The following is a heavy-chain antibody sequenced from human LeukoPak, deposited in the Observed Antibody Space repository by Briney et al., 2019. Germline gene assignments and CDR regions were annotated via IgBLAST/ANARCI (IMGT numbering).Heavy chain of an antibody. J-gene: IGHJ5*02. CDR3: AREGRQYSYGYVEALS. CDR2: IIPIFGTA. V-gene: IGHV1-69*01. CDR1: GGTFSNYA. D-gene: IGHD5-18*01. Sequence: GASVKVSCKDSGGTFSNYAISWVRQAPGQGLEWMGGIIPIFGTANYAQKFHGRGTITADETKSTAYMELSSLRSEDTAVYYCAREGRQYSYGYVEALSWGQGTLVTVSS.